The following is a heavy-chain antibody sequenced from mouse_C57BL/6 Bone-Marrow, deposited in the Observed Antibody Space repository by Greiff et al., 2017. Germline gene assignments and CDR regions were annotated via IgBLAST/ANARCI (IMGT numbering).Heavy chain of an antibody. CDR2: IDPSDSYT. D-gene: IGHD2-1*01. V-gene: IGHV1-50*01. Sequence: VLLQQPGAELVKPGASVKLSCKASGYTFTSYWMQWVKQRPGQGLEWFGEIDPSDSYTNYKQKFKVQATLTVDTSSNTAYLQLSSLTTEDTAVDYCASDCDRGNFDYWGQGTTLTVSS. J-gene: IGHJ2*01. CDR3: ASDCDRGNFDY. CDR1: GYTFTSYW.